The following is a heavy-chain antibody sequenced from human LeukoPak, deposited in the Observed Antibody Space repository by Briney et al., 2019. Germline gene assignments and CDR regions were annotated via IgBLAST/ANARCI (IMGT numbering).Heavy chain of an antibody. J-gene: IGHJ3*02. Sequence: GGSLRLSCAASGVTVSSNSMSWVRQAPGKGLEWVSVIYSGGSTDYADSVKGRFTISRDNSKNTLYLQMNSLRAEDTAVYYCARELSLPQQLVRGDAFDIWGQGTMVTVSS. D-gene: IGHD6-13*01. CDR1: GVTVSSNS. CDR3: ARELSLPQQLVRGDAFDI. V-gene: IGHV3-66*01. CDR2: IYSGGST.